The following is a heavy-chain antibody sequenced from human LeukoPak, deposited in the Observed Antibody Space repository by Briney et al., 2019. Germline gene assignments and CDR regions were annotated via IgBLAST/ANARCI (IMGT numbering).Heavy chain of an antibody. D-gene: IGHD4/OR15-4a*01. CDR3: AKGRDFGGNFRDY. V-gene: IGHV3-23*01. J-gene: IGHJ4*02. Sequence: PGGSLRLSCAASGFTFSSYAMSWVRQAPGKGLEWVSAISGSGGTTYYADFVKGRFTISRDNSKNTLYLQMNSLRAEDTAVYYCAKGRDFGGNFRDYWGQGTLVTVSS. CDR1: GFTFSSYA. CDR2: ISGSGGTT.